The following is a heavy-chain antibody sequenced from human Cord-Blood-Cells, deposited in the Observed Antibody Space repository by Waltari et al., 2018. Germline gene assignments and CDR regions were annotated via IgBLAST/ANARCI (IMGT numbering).Heavy chain of an antibody. CDR3: AREVVVAATPGGAFDI. Sequence: QVQLQQWGAGLLKPSETLSLTCAVYGGSFSGYYWGWIRQPPGKGLEWIGEINHSGSTNYNPSLKSRVTISVDTSKNQFSLKLSSVTAADTAVYYCAREVVVAATPGGAFDIWGQGTMVTVSS. D-gene: IGHD2-15*01. CDR1: GGSFSGYY. J-gene: IGHJ3*02. V-gene: IGHV4-34*01. CDR2: INHSGST.